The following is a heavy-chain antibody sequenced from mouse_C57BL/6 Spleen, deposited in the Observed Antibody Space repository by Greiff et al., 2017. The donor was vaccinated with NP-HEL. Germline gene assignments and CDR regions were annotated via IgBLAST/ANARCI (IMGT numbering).Heavy chain of an antibody. J-gene: IGHJ1*03. CDR1: GFTFSSYA. Sequence: EVMLVESGGGLVKPGGSLKLSCAASGFTFSSYAMSWVRQTPEKRLEWVATISDGGSYTYYPDNVKGRFTISRDNAKNNLYLQMSHLKSEDTAMYYCAREAINYGNWYFDVWGTGTTVTVSS. CDR3: AREAINYGNWYFDV. D-gene: IGHD1-1*01. CDR2: ISDGGSYT. V-gene: IGHV5-4*01.